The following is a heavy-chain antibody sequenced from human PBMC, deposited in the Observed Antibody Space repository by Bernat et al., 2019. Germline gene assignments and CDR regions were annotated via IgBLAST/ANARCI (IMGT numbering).Heavy chain of an antibody. CDR3: ARGNIVGVPAASLGNYMDV. CDR2: IIPIFGTA. D-gene: IGHD2-2*01. Sequence: QVQLVQSGAEVKKPGSSVKVSCKASGGTFSSYAISWVRQAPGQGLEWMGGIIPIFGTANYAQKFQGRVTITADESTSTAYMELSSLRSEDTAVYYCARGNIVGVPAASLGNYMDVWGKGTTVTVSS. V-gene: IGHV1-69*01. J-gene: IGHJ6*03. CDR1: GGTFSSYA.